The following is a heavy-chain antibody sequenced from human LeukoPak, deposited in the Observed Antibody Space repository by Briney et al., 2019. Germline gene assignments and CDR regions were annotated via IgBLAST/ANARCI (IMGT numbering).Heavy chain of an antibody. V-gene: IGHV4-39*02. Sequence: SETLSLTCTVSGGSISSSSYYWCWIRQPPGKGLEWIGSIYYSGSTYYNPSLKSRVTISVDTSKNQFSLKLSSVTAADTAVYYCARDTLLFDYWGQGTLVTVSS. CDR2: IYYSGST. J-gene: IGHJ4*02. CDR1: GGSISSSSYY. D-gene: IGHD2-15*01. CDR3: ARDTLLFDY.